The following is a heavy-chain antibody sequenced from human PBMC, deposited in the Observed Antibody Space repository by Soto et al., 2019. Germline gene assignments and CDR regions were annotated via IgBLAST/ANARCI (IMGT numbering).Heavy chain of an antibody. J-gene: IGHJ6*02. CDR3: ARALFQYRRYYYYYGMDV. V-gene: IGHV4-61*01. CDR2: IYYSGST. Sequence: QVQLQESGPGLVKPSETLSLTCTVSGGSVSSGSYYWSWIRQPPGKGLEWIGYIYYSGSTNYNPSLKSRVTISVDTSKNQFSLKLSSVTAADPAVYYCARALFQYRRYYYYYGMDVWGQGTTVTVSS. CDR1: GGSVSSGSYY. D-gene: IGHD2-2*02.